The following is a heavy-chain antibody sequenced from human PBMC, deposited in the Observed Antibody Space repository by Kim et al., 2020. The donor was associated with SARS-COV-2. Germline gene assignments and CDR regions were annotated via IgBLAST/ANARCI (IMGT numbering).Heavy chain of an antibody. CDR1: GGTFSSYA. D-gene: IGHD5-18*01. J-gene: IGHJ6*02. CDR3: ARVETAMAMDV. CDR2: IIPILGIA. Sequence: SVKVSCKASGGTFSSYAISWVRQAPGQGLEWMGRIIPILGIANYAQKFQGRVTITADKSTSTAYMELSSLRSEDTAVYYCARVETAMAMDVWGQGTTVTVSS. V-gene: IGHV1-69*04.